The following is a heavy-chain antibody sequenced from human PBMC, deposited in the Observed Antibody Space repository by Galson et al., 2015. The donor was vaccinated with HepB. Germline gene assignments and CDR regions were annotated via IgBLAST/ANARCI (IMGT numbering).Heavy chain of an antibody. V-gene: IGHV5-51*01. CDR2: IYPGDSDT. CDR1: GYSFTSYW. CDR3: ARRLSSNRLRYYFDY. Sequence: QSGAEVKKPGESLKISCKGSGYSFTSYWIGWVRQMPGKGLEWMGIIYPGDSDTRYSPSFQGQVTISADKSISTAYLQWSSLKASDTAMYYCARRLSSNRLRYYFDYWGQGTLVTVSS. J-gene: IGHJ4*02. D-gene: IGHD6-13*01.